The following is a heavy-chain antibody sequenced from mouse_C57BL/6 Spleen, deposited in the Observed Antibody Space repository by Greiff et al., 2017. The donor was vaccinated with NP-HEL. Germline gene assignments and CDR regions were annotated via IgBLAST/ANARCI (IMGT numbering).Heavy chain of an antibody. V-gene: IGHV1-82*01. CDR1: GYAFSSSW. J-gene: IGHJ2*01. Sequence: QVQLKESGPELVKPGASVKISCKASGYAFSSSWMNWVKQRPGKGLEWIGRIYPGDGDTNYNGKFKGKATLTADKSSSTAYMHLSSLTSEDSAVYFCALYYFDYWGQGTTLTVSS. CDR3: ALYYFDY. CDR2: IYPGDGDT. D-gene: IGHD6-1*01.